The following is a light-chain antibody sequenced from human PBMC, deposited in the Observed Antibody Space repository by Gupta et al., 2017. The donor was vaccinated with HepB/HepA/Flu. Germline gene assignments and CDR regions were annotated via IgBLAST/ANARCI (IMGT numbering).Light chain of an antibody. Sequence: QPVVTQEPSLSVSPGGTVTLTCGLTSGSVSTNCYPGLYQQTPGQAPRTLMYKTNMRLSGVPDRFSGSIHGNKAALTITGAQADDESDYYCRLSVGRGIWVFGGGTKLTVL. J-gene: IGLJ3*02. V-gene: IGLV8-61*01. CDR3: RLSVGRGIWV. CDR1: SGSVSTNCY. CDR2: KTN.